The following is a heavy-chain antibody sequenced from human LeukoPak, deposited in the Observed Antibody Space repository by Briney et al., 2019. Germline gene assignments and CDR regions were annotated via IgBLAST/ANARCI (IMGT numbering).Heavy chain of an antibody. CDR2: IYWDDDK. J-gene: IGHJ5*02. Sequence: SGPALVKPTQTLTLTCTFSGFSLNTSGVGVGWIRQPPGKALEWLAVIYWDDDKRYSPSLKTRLTITKDTSKDQVVLTMTNMDPVDTATYYCAHIIDLWSRLDWFDPWGQGTLVTVSS. CDR3: AHIIDLWSRLDWFDP. V-gene: IGHV2-5*02. D-gene: IGHD3-10*01. CDR1: GFSLNTSGVG.